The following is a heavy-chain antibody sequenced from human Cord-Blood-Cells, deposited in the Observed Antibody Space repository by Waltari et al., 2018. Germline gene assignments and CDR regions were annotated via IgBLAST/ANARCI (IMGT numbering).Heavy chain of an antibody. J-gene: IGHJ3*02. Sequence: QVQLVQSGAEVKKPGSSVKVSCKASGGTFSSYAISWVRQAAGQGLEWMGGIIPIFGTANYAQKFQGRVTITADESTSTAYMELSSLRSEDTAVYYCARLEADEYCSSTSCYAFDIWGQGTMVTVSS. D-gene: IGHD2-2*01. V-gene: IGHV1-69*01. CDR2: IIPIFGTA. CDR1: GGTFSSYA. CDR3: ARLEADEYCSSTSCYAFDI.